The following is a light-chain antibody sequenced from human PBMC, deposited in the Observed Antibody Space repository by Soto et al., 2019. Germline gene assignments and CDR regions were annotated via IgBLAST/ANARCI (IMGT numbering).Light chain of an antibody. Sequence: IQLTQSPSSLSASVGDRVTLTFRASQGMSSYLAWYQQKPGKAPKLLIYVTSTLQTGVPSRFSGSGSGADFTLTISSLQPEDSATYYCQQLSLYPLTFGGGTKVDIK. V-gene: IGKV1-9*01. CDR3: QQLSLYPLT. CDR2: VTS. CDR1: QGMSSY. J-gene: IGKJ4*01.